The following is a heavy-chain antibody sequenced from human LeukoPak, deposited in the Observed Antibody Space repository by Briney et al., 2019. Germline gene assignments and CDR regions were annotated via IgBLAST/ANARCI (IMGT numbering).Heavy chain of an antibody. CDR2: INHSGST. D-gene: IGHD6-13*01. J-gene: IGHJ5*02. CDR3: ARDGALAAAWPYWFDP. CDR1: GGSFSGYY. V-gene: IGHV4-34*01. Sequence: SETLSLTCAVYGGSFSGYYWSWIRQPPGKGREWIGEINHSGSTNYNPSLKSRVTISVDTSKNQFSLELSSVTAADTAVYYCARDGALAAAWPYWFDPWGQGTLVTVSS.